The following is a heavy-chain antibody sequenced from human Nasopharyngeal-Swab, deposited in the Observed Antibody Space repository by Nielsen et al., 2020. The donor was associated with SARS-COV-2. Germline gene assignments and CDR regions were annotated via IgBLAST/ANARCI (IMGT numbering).Heavy chain of an antibody. CDR3: ARARGSYGALFFDY. V-gene: IGHV4-38-2*02. D-gene: IGHD4-17*01. Sequence: SETLSLTCTVSGYSISSGYYWGWIRQPPGKGLEWIGSIYHSGSTHYNPSLKSRVTISVDTSKNQFSLKLSSVTAADTAVYYCARARGSYGALFFDYWGQGTLVTVSS. J-gene: IGHJ4*02. CDR1: GYSISSGYY. CDR2: IYHSGST.